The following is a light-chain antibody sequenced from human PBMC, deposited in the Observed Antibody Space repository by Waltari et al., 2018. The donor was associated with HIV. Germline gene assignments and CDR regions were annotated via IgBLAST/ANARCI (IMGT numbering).Light chain of an antibody. J-gene: IGLJ3*02. V-gene: IGLV2-14*01. CDR2: EVS. CDR1: SSDVAGCQY. Sequence: QSALTQPAAVSGPPGQSIHTSCTGTSSDVAGCQYFAWYQQHPGKAPKVMIYEVSNRPSGVSNRFAGSKSGNTASLTISGLQAEDEADYYCSSYTTTSTWVFGGGTKLTVL. CDR3: SSYTTTSTWV.